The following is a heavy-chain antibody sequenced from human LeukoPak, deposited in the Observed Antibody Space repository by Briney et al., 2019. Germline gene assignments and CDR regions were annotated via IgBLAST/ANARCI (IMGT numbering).Heavy chain of an antibody. CDR3: AKYIVGAPCFDY. J-gene: IGHJ4*02. Sequence: QTGGSLRLSCAASGFTFSSYGMSWVRQAPGRGLEWVSAISGSGGGTYYADSVKGRFTISRDNSKNTLYLQMNSLRAEDTAVYYCAKYIVGAPCFDYWGQGTLVTVSS. V-gene: IGHV3-23*01. CDR1: GFTFSSYG. D-gene: IGHD1-26*01. CDR2: ISGSGGGT.